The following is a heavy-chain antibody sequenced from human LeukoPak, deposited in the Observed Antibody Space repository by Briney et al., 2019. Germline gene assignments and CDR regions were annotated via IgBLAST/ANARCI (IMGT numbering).Heavy chain of an antibody. CDR1: GYTLTDYY. V-gene: IGHV1-2*02. D-gene: IGHD6-19*01. Sequence: ASVKFSCKASGYTLTDYYTHWVRQAPGQGLEWMGSINPNSAGTNYAQKFEGRVTMTRDTSISTAFLELRRPRSDDTAVYYCAREDSAWYVDYWGQGTLVTVSS. CDR3: AREDSAWYVDY. CDR2: INPNSAGT. J-gene: IGHJ4*02.